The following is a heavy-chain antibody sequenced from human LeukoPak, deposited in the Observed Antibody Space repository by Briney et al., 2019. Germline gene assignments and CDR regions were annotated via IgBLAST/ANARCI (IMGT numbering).Heavy chain of an antibody. V-gene: IGHV1-18*01. Sequence: ASVKVSCKASGFTFTSYGISWVRQAPGQGLEWMGWISAYNGNTNYAQKLQGRVTMTTDTSTSTAYIELRSLRSDDTAVYYCARERGCSSTSCYLNWGQGTLVTVSS. CDR3: ARERGCSSTSCYLN. J-gene: IGHJ4*02. CDR2: ISAYNGNT. D-gene: IGHD2-2*01. CDR1: GFTFTSYG.